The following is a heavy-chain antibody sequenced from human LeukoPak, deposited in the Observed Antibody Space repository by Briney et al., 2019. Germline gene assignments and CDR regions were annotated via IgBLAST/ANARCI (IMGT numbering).Heavy chain of an antibody. CDR1: GFTFSSYS. Sequence: GGSLRLSCAASGFTFSSYSMNWVRQAPGKGLEWVSSISSSSSYIYYADSVKGRFTISRDNAKNSLYLQMNSPRAEDTAVYYCARSSILEWLPHYYYYMDVWGKGTTVTVSS. V-gene: IGHV3-21*01. D-gene: IGHD3-3*01. J-gene: IGHJ6*03. CDR3: ARSSILEWLPHYYYYMDV. CDR2: ISSSSSYI.